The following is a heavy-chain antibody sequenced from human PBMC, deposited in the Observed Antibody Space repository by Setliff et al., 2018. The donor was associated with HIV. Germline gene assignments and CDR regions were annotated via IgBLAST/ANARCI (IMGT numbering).Heavy chain of an antibody. CDR2: IYFDGSDR. D-gene: IGHD5-12*01. J-gene: IGHJ5*02. CDR3: AKDRGQGYSGYYGCDS. CDR1: GFYFRGYA. V-gene: IGHV3-30*04. Sequence: GGSLRLSCEASGFYFRGYAMHWVRQAPGKGLEWVAVIYFDGSDRSYADSVKGRFTISRDNSKNTVYLEMNSPRGDDTAVYFCAKDRGQGYSGYYGCDSWGQGTLVTVSS.